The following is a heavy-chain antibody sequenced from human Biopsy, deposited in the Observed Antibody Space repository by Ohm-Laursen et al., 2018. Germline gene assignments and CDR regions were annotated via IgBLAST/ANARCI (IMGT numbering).Heavy chain of an antibody. V-gene: IGHV1-69*06. CDR2: NIPILGTG. J-gene: IGHJ1*01. D-gene: IGHD3-9*01. CDR1: GGTFSNYG. CDR3: ATKLTGYFHH. Sequence: GASVKVSCKAPGGTFSNYGANWVRQAPGQGLEWLGGNIPILGTGNYAQKFQDRVTVAADTSTSTATMELRSLRSDDTAVYYCATKLTGYFHHWGQGILVIVSS.